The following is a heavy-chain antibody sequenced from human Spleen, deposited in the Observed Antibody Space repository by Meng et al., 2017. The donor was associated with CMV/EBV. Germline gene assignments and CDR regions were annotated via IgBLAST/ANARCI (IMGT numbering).Heavy chain of an antibody. CDR1: GFTFSRYS. CDR3: ARVGAAPRRLTYDFDH. CDR2: ISTSSSYI. V-gene: IGHV3-21*01. Sequence: GESLKISCAVSGFTFSRYSMSWVRQAPGKGLEWVSFISTSSSYIYYADSVKGRFTVSRDNARNSLFLQMDSLRAEDAAVYYCARVGAAPRRLTYDFDHWGQGTPVTVSS. J-gene: IGHJ4*02. D-gene: IGHD3-16*01.